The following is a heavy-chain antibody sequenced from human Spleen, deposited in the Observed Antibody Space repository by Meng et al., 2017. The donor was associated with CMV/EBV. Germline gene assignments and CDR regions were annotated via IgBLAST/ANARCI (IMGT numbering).Heavy chain of an antibody. CDR1: GFTVSSNY. CDR2: IHSGGST. V-gene: IGHV3-53*01. J-gene: IGHJ6*02. CDR3: AGLITIFGERPHGSFSGMDV. Sequence: GESLKISCAASGFTVSSNYMSWVRQAPGKGLEWASVIHSGGSTYYAASVMGRVTISSDNSKNTRYLLRNSLRAENTAVYYCAGLITIFGERPHGSFSGMDVWGQGTTVTVSS. D-gene: IGHD3-3*01.